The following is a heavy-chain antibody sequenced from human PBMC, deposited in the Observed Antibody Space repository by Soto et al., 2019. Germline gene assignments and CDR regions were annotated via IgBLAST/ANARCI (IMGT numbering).Heavy chain of an antibody. J-gene: IGHJ5*02. CDR3: VSVGLVGATSRSNGWFDP. Sequence: PGESLKISCKGSGYTLTSHWSGWVRQMPGKGLEWMGIMYPGDSDTRYSPSFQGQVIISADKSITTAYLQCSSLKASDTAMYYCVSVGLVGATSRSNGWFDPWGQGTLVTVSS. CDR2: MYPGDSDT. V-gene: IGHV5-51*01. CDR1: GYTLTSHW. D-gene: IGHD1-26*01.